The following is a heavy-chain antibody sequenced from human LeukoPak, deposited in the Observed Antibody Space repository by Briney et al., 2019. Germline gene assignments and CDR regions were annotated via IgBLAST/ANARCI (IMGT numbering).Heavy chain of an antibody. CDR3: ARGIGGPFDY. D-gene: IGHD3-16*01. Sequence: NVSGPTLVKPPETLTLTCTFSGFSLTTHGVGVGWIRQPPGKALEWLVFIYWDDDKRYSPSLKNRLTITKDTSKNQVVLTMTNMDPVDTATYYCARGIGGPFDYWGQGTLVTVSS. V-gene: IGHV2-5*02. CDR2: IYWDDDK. J-gene: IGHJ4*02. CDR1: GFSLTTHGVG.